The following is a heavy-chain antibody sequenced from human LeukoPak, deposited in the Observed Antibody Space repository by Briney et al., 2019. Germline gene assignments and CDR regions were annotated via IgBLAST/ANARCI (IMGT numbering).Heavy chain of an antibody. D-gene: IGHD3-22*01. Sequence: SETLSLTCTVSGGSISSSSYYWGWIRQPPGKGLEWIGSIYYSGSTYYNPSLKSRVTISVDTSKNQFSLQLNSVTPEDTAVYYCARDDNVGSSGYTPLDIWGQGTMVTVSS. CDR2: IYYSGST. CDR1: GGSISSSSYY. V-gene: IGHV4-39*07. J-gene: IGHJ3*02. CDR3: ARDDNVGSSGYTPLDI.